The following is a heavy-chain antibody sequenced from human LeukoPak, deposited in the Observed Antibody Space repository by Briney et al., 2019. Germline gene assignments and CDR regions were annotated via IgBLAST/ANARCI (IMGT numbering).Heavy chain of an antibody. CDR2: IYYSVST. V-gene: IGHV4-59*08. D-gene: IGHD6-19*01. J-gene: IGHJ3*02. CDR3: ARQQWLEQDAFDI. CDR1: GGSISTYY. Sequence: PSETLSLTCTVSGGSISTYYWSWIRQPPGKGLEWIGYIYYSVSTNYNPSLKSRVTISVDTSKNQFSLKLSSVTAADTAVYYCARQQWLEQDAFDIWGQGTMVTVSS.